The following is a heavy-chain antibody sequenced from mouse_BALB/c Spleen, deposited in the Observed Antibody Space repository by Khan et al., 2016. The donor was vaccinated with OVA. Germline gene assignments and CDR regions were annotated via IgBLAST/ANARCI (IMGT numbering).Heavy chain of an antibody. J-gene: IGHJ3*01. CDR1: GFSLNYYG. CDR2: IWSGGST. Sequence: VQLQQSGPGLVQPSQSLSITCTVSGFSLNYYGVHWVSQSPGKGLEWLGVIWSGGSTDYNAPFISRLSISKDNSNSQVFFIMNSLQSNDTAIYYCARNYDYDEGLAYWGQGTLVTVSA. D-gene: IGHD2-4*01. CDR3: ARNYDYDEGLAY. V-gene: IGHV2-2*03.